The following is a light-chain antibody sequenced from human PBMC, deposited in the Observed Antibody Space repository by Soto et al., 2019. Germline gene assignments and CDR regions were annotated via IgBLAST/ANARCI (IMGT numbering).Light chain of an antibody. CDR2: EGT. V-gene: IGLV2-23*01. CDR1: SSDVGTYNL. Sequence: QSALTQPASVSGSPGQSITISCTGTSSDVGTYNLVSWYQHHPGKAPKLMIYEGTKRPSGVSNRFSGSKSGNMASLTISGLQTEDEADYYCCSYAGSYTLVFGGGTKLTVL. J-gene: IGLJ2*01. CDR3: CSYAGSYTLV.